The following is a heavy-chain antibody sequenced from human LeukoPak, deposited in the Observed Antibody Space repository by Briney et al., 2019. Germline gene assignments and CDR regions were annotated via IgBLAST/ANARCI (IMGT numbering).Heavy chain of an antibody. CDR1: GFTFSSYA. Sequence: GGSLRLSCAASGFTFSSYAMSWVRQAPGKGLEWVSAISGSGGSTYYADSVKGRFTISRDNSKNTLYLQMNSLRAEDTAVYYCAQESKYITIFGVANYFDYWGQGTLVTVTS. D-gene: IGHD3-3*01. CDR3: AQESKYITIFGVANYFDY. CDR2: ISGSGGST. J-gene: IGHJ4*02. V-gene: IGHV3-23*01.